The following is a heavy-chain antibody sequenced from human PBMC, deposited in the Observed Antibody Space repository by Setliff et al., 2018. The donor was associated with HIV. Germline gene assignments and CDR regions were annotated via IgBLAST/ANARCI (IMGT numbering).Heavy chain of an antibody. V-gene: IGHV4-30-4*08. J-gene: IGHJ4*02. CDR2: IYYSGST. Sequence: PSETLSLTCTVSGGSISSGDYYWSWIRQPPGKGLEWIGYIYYSGSTYYNPSLKSRVTISVDTSKNQFSLKLSSVTAADTSVYYCARGPSGWYYFDYWGQGTLVTVSS. CDR3: ARGPSGWYYFDY. D-gene: IGHD6-19*01. CDR1: GGSISSGDYY.